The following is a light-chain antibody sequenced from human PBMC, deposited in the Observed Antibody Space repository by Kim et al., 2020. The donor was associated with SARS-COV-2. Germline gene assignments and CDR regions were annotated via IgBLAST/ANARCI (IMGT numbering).Light chain of an antibody. CDR3: QQRNIWPRT. CDR1: QSVSSH. CDR2: AAS. Sequence: SSPGDRATLSCRASQSVSSHLAWYQHKFGQAPRLLIYAASNRATGIPARFSGSGSGTDFTLTISSLEPEDFAVYYCQQRNIWPRTFGQGTKVEIK. J-gene: IGKJ1*01. V-gene: IGKV3-11*01.